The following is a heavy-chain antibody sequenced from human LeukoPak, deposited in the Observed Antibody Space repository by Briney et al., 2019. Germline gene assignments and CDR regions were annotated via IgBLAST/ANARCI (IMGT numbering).Heavy chain of an antibody. CDR1: GFIFSSYG. Sequence: GGSLRLSCAASGFIFSSYGMPWVRQAPGKGLEWVAVIWYDGSSKHYVDSVKGRFTISRDNSKNTVYLQMNSLRAEDTAVYYCARGLDSSGYYIDSWGQGTLVTVSS. CDR3: ARGLDSSGYYIDS. CDR2: IWYDGSSK. D-gene: IGHD3-22*01. V-gene: IGHV3-33*01. J-gene: IGHJ4*02.